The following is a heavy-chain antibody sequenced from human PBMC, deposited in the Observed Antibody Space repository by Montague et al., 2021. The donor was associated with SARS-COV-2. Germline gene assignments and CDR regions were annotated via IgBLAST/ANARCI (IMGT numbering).Heavy chain of an antibody. CDR1: GGSLSTYY. CDR3: ARNAYNHYGLDV. V-gene: IGHV4-59*08. CDR2: IDDSGTT. Sequence: SETLSLTCSVSGGSLSTYYWSWTRQPPGKGLEWIGYIDDSGTTRYNPSLRSRATISLDLSKNRFSLDPNSVTAADTAVYYCARNAYNHYGLDVWGQGTTVTVSS. J-gene: IGHJ6*02.